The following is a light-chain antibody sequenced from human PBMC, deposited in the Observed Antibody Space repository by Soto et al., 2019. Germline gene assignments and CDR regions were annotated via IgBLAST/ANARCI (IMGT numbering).Light chain of an antibody. Sequence: IQMTQSPSSLSATVGDRFTITCRASQSISTYLNWYQQKPGKAPKLLVYAASSLQSGVPSRFSGSGSGTDFTLTISSLQPEDFATYHCQQSYNAPITFGQGTRLEIK. CDR3: QQSYNAPIT. CDR1: QSISTY. J-gene: IGKJ5*01. CDR2: AAS. V-gene: IGKV1-39*01.